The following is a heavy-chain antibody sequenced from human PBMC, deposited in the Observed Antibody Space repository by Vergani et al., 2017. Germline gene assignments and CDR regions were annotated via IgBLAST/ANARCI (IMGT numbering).Heavy chain of an antibody. J-gene: IGHJ4*02. CDR2: ISYDGSNK. D-gene: IGHD6-13*01. Sequence: QVQLVESGGGVVQPGGSLRLSCGASGFTFSNYGMHWVRQAPGKGLEWVTVISYDGSNKYYADSVKGRFTISRDNSKNTLYLQMNSLRAEDTAVYYCARDGQLAFDYWGQGTLVTVSS. V-gene: IGHV3-30*19. CDR1: GFTFSNYG. CDR3: ARDGQLAFDY.